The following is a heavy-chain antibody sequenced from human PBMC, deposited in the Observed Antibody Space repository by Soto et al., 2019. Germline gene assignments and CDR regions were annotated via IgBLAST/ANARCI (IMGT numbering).Heavy chain of an antibody. J-gene: IGHJ6*02. CDR2: ISYDGSNK. V-gene: IGHV3-30*18. CDR1: GFTFSSYG. D-gene: IGHD3-22*01. CDR3: AKDPYYYDSSGYYQLHYYYGMDV. Sequence: QVQLVESGGGVVQPGRSLRLSCAASGFTFSSYGMHWVRQAPGKGLEWVAVISYDGSNKYYADSVKGRFTISRDNSKNTLYLQMNSLRAEDTAVYYCAKDPYYYDSSGYYQLHYYYGMDVWGQGTTVTVSS.